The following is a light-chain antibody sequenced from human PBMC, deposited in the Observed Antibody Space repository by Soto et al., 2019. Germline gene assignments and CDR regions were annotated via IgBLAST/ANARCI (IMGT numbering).Light chain of an antibody. CDR2: GAS. J-gene: IGKJ5*01. CDR1: QSVSSK. Sequence: ETVMTQSPATLSVSPVERATLSFRASQSVSSKLAWYQQKPGQAPRLLIYGASTRATGIPARFSGSGSGTEFTLSISSLQSEDFAVYYCQQYNNWPPITFGQGTRLEIK. V-gene: IGKV3D-15*01. CDR3: QQYNNWPPIT.